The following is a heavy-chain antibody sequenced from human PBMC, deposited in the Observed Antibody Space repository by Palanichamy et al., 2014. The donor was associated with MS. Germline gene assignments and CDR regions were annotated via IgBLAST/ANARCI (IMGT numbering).Heavy chain of an antibody. J-gene: IGHJ3*02. Sequence: QVQLVESGGGVVQPGRSLRLSCAASGFTFGSYAMHWVRQAPGKGLEWVAVISYDGSNKYYADSVKGRFTISRDNSKNTLYLQMNSLRAEDTAVYYCARDRGYSYGYWDAFDIWGQGTMVTVSS. CDR2: ISYDGSNK. V-gene: IGHV3-30*04. CDR1: GFTFGSYA. D-gene: IGHD5-18*01. CDR3: ARDRGYSYGYWDAFDI.